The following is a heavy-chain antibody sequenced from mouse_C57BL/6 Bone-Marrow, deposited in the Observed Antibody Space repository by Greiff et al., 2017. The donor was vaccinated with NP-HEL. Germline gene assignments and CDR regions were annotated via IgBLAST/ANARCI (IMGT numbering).Heavy chain of an antibody. CDR3: ARHSYYYGSSYLDY. CDR1: GFSLTSYG. CDR2: IWSDGST. D-gene: IGHD1-1*01. J-gene: IGHJ2*01. Sequence: QVQLQQSGPGLVAPSQSLSITCTVSGFSLTSYGVHWVRQPPGKGLEWLVVIWSDGSTTYNSALKSRLSISKDNSKSQVFLKMNSLQTDDTAMYYCARHSYYYGSSYLDYWGQGTTLTVSS. V-gene: IGHV2-6-1*01.